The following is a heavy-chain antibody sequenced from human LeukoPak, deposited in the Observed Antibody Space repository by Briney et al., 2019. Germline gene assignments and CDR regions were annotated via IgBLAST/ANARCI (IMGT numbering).Heavy chain of an antibody. V-gene: IGHV3-74*01. Sequence: TGGSLRLSGAASGFTFTDHYMSWVRQAPGKGLVWVSRIDIDGTGTSYADSVKGRFTISRDNAKNTVSLQMNSLKAEDTAVYYCGTVFDHWGPGILVTVSS. J-gene: IGHJ4*02. CDR2: IDIDGTGT. CDR1: GFTFTDHY. CDR3: GTVFDH.